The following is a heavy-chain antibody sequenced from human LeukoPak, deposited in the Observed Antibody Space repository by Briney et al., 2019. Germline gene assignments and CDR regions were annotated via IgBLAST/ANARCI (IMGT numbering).Heavy chain of an antibody. V-gene: IGHV3-23*01. CDR2: IRPDGDRT. Sequence: GGSLRLSCAASGFTFSTYAITWVRPGPGKGLERVSAIRPDGDRTYYANSVRGRFTISRDNSKDTVYLQINGLRVEDTAVYYCAREQSGTRGWYTVDYWGQGTLVTVSS. CDR3: AREQSGTRGWYTVDY. D-gene: IGHD6-19*01. CDR1: GFTFSTYA. J-gene: IGHJ4*02.